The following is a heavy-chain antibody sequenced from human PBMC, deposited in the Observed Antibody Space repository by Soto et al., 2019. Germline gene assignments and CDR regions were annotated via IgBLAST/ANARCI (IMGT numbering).Heavy chain of an antibody. V-gene: IGHV3-33*01. J-gene: IGHJ6*02. Sequence: GESLRLSCAGTGFTFSSYVMHWVRQAPGKGLEWVAVLWYDGSNKYYADSVKGRFTISRDNSKNTLYLQMNSLRAEDTAVYYCARGQYCSSTSCYIEWLRPKPNDYYYYYGMDVWGQGTTVTVSS. CDR1: GFTFSSYV. D-gene: IGHD2-2*02. CDR2: LWYDGSNK. CDR3: ARGQYCSSTSCYIEWLRPKPNDYYYYYGMDV.